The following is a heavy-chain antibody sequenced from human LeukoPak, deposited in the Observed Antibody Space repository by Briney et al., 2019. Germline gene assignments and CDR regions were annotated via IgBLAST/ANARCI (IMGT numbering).Heavy chain of an antibody. J-gene: IGHJ4*02. D-gene: IGHD3-10*01. CDR3: ARGALLWFGDRMEYYFDY. Sequence: SETLSLTCTVSGGSFSSGLYYWTWIRQPAGKGLEWIGRIYISGSTNYNPSLKSRVTISRDTSKNEFSLKLSSMTAADTAVYYCARGALLWFGDRMEYYFDYWGQGTLLTVSS. V-gene: IGHV4-61*10. CDR1: GGSFSSGLYY. CDR2: IYISGST.